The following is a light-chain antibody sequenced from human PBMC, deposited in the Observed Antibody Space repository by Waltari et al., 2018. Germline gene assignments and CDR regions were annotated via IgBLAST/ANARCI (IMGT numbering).Light chain of an antibody. CDR1: SSNIGSNY. V-gene: IGLV1-47*01. Sequence: QSVLTQPPSASGTPGQRVSIPCSGSSSNIGSNYVYWYQQLPGTAPKLLIYKIKQRPSGVPDRFSGSKSGTSASLAISGLRSEDESDYYCASWDDSLSGWVFGGGTKLTVL. J-gene: IGLJ3*02. CDR3: ASWDDSLSGWV. CDR2: KIK.